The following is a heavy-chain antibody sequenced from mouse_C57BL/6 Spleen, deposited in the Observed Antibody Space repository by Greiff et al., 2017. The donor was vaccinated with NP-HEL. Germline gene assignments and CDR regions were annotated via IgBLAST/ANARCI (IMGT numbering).Heavy chain of an antibody. CDR3: ARSLWYPYYYAMDY. CDR1: GYTFTSYW. V-gene: IGHV1-61*01. CDR2: IYPSDSET. J-gene: IGHJ4*01. D-gene: IGHD2-1*01. Sequence: QVQLQQPGAELVRPGSSVKLSCKASGYTFTSYWMDWVKQRPGQGLEWIGNIYPSDSETHYNQKFKDKATLTVDKSSSTAYMQLSSLTSEDSAVYYCARSLWYPYYYAMDYWGQGTSVTVSS.